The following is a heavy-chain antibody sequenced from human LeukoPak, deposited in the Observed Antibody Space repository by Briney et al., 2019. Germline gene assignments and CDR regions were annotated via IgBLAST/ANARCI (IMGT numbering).Heavy chain of an antibody. CDR1: GYTFTSYD. V-gene: IGHV1-8*01. CDR3: ARVGGFRYGSGSSLGY. CDR2: MIPNSGNT. D-gene: IGHD3-10*01. J-gene: IGHJ4*02. Sequence: RASVKVSSTASGYTFTSYDINWVRQAPGQGLEWMGWMIPNSGNTGYAQKFQGRVTMTRNTSISTAYMELSSLRSEDTAGYYCARVGGFRYGSGSSLGYWGQGTLVTVSS.